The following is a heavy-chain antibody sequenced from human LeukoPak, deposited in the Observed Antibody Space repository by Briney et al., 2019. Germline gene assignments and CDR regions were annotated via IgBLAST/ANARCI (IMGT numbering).Heavy chain of an antibody. CDR3: AKDRGSSSSTYFGY. V-gene: IGHV3-30*18. J-gene: IGHJ4*02. D-gene: IGHD6-6*01. CDR2: ISYDGSNK. Sequence: GGSLRLSCAASGFTFSSYGMHWVRQAPGKGLEWVAVISYDGSNKYYADSVKGRFTISRDNSKNTLYLQMNSLRAEDTAVYYCAKDRGSSSSTYFGYWGQGTLVTVSS. CDR1: GFTFSSYG.